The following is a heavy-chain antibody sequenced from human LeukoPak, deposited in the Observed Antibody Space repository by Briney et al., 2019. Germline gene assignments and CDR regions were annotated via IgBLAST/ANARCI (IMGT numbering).Heavy chain of an antibody. D-gene: IGHD5-12*01. V-gene: IGHV3-33*01. CDR1: GFTFSSYG. Sequence: GGSLRLSCAASGFTFSSYGMHWVRQAPGKGLEWVAVIWYDGSNKYYADSVKGRFTISRDNSKNTLYLQMNSLRAEDTAVYYCARAIGATGVGYWGQGTLVTVSS. J-gene: IGHJ4*02. CDR3: ARAIGATGVGY. CDR2: IWYDGSNK.